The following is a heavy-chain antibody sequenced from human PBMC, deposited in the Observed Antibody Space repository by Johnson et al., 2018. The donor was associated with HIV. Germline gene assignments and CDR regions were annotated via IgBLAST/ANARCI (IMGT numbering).Heavy chain of an antibody. CDR3: ARSDYDRSGYYAFDI. CDR1: GFTFSSYD. CDR2: IGTAGDT. Sequence: MLLVKSGGGLVQPGGSLRLSCAASGFTFSSYDMHWVRQATGKGLEWVSAIGTAGDTYYPGSVKGRFTISSENAKNSLYLQMNSLRAGDTAVYYCARSDYDRSGYYAFDIWGQGTMVTVSS. J-gene: IGHJ3*02. D-gene: IGHD3-22*01. V-gene: IGHV3-13*01.